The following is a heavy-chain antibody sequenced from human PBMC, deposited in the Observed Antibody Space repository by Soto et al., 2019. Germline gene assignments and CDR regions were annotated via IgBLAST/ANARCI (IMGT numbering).Heavy chain of an antibody. CDR3: ARVTGPNYDFWSGYYPDYYYYGMDV. V-gene: IGHV1-69*06. Sequence: ASVKVSCKGSGGTFSSYSISWVRQAPGEGLEWMGGIIPIFGTANYAQKFQGRVTITADKSTSTAYMELSSLRSEDTAVYYCARVTGPNYDFWSGYYPDYYYYGMDVWGQGTTVTVSS. CDR2: IIPIFGTA. CDR1: GGTFSSYS. J-gene: IGHJ6*02. D-gene: IGHD3-3*01.